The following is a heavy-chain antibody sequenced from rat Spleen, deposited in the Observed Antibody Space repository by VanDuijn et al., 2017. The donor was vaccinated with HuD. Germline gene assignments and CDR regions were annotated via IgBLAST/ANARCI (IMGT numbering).Heavy chain of an antibody. V-gene: IGHV5-31*01. J-gene: IGHJ1*01. CDR2: ISDTGGST. Sequence: EVQLVESGGGLVQTGRSLKLSCLASGFTFNHYWMTWIRQAPGKGLEWIACISDTGGSTYYLDSVKGRFTISRDNAKSALYLQMDSLRSEDTATYYCTRAYYYDGSYYYDHWYFDFWGPGTMVTVSS. CDR3: TRAYYYDGSYYYDHWYFDF. CDR1: GFTFNHYW. D-gene: IGHD1-12*02.